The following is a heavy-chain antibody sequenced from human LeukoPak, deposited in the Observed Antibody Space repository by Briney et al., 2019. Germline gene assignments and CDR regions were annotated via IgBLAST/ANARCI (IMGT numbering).Heavy chain of an antibody. CDR1: GYTFTTYY. CDR3: ARGLYSSGSSDPYFDL. V-gene: IGHV1-46*01. J-gene: IGHJ4*02. CDR2: INPTGGIA. Sequence: GASVKVSCKASGYTFTTYYMHWVRQAPGQGLEWMGIINPTGGIASYAQKFQGRITMTRDTSTTTFYMELGSLTFDDTAVYYCARGLYSSGSSDPYFDLWGQGTLVTVSS. D-gene: IGHD6-19*01.